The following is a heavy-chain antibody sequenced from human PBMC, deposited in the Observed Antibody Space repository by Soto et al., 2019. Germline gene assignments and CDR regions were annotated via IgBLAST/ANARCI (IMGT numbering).Heavy chain of an antibody. D-gene: IGHD3-22*01. CDR1: GYTFTGYY. V-gene: IGHV1-2*04. J-gene: IGHJ6*02. CDR2: INPNSGGT. Sequence: GASVKVSCKASGYTFTGYYMHWVRQAPGQGLEWMGWINPNSGGTNYAQKFQGWVTMTRDTSISTAYMELSRLRSDDTAVYYCARDWEYYDSSGYLGLPHYGMDVWGQGTTVTVSS. CDR3: ARDWEYYDSSGYLGLPHYGMDV.